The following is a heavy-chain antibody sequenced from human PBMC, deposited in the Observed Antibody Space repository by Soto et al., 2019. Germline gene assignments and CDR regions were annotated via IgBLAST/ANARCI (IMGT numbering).Heavy chain of an antibody. D-gene: IGHD3-3*01. CDR3: ASGLYYDFWSGLDH. J-gene: IGHJ4*02. V-gene: IGHV3-30-3*01. Sequence: GGSLRLSCAASGLTFNTYPMHWVRQAPGKGLEWVAVVSHDGTKKYYGDSVKGRFTISRDNSKDTLFLQINSLRGDDTAVYYCASGLYYDFWSGLDHWGQGTLVTVS. CDR1: GLTFNTYP. CDR2: VSHDGTKK.